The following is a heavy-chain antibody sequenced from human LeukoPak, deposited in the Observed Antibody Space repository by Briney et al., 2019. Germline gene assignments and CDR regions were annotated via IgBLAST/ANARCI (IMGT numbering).Heavy chain of an antibody. D-gene: IGHD2-8*02. J-gene: IGHJ3*01. CDR1: GYTFDENH. CDR2: IYPKSGAT. V-gene: IGHV1-2*02. CDR3: ARAGDESTGHYDSLHF. Sequence: GASVKVSCKASGYTFDENHIHWVRQAPGQGPEWMGWIYPKSGATDSEQQFQGRLTMTRDTSIGTASMDLSGLRRDDRGIYYCARAGDESTGHYDSLHFWGQGTMVTVSS.